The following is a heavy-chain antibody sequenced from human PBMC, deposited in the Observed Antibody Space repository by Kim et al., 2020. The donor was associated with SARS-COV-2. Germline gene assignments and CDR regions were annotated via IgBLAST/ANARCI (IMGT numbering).Heavy chain of an antibody. CDR1: GGSISSYY. CDR2: IHYSGST. V-gene: IGHV4-59*13. CDR3: ARDLGAVAGFDY. D-gene: IGHD6-19*01. J-gene: IGHJ4*02. Sequence: SETLSLTCTVSGGSISSYYWAWIRQPPGKRLECIGNIHYSGSTNYNPSLKSRVTISIDASKNQFSLKLSSVTAADTAVYYCARDLGAVAGFDYWGQGTLGTVSS.